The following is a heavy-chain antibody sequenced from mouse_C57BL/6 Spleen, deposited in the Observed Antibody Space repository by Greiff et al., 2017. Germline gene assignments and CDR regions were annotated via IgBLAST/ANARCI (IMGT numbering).Heavy chain of an antibody. Sequence: VQLQQSGPELVKPGASVKISCKASGYSFTVYTMNWVKQSNGKSLEWIGVFNPNYGTTSYNQKFRGKATLTVDQSSSTAYMQLNSLTSEDSAVYCCATGTVDYFDYWGQGTTLTVSS. CDR3: ATGTVDYFDY. D-gene: IGHD1-1*01. CDR2: FNPNYGTT. CDR1: GYSFTVYT. J-gene: IGHJ2*01. V-gene: IGHV1-39*01.